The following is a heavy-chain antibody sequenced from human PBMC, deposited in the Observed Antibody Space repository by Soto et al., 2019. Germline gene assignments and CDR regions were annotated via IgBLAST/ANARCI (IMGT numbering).Heavy chain of an antibody. CDR1: GYTFTGYY. V-gene: IGHV1-2*02. CDR3: ARADMLVGATRVYFDY. CDR2: INPNSGGT. Sequence: QVQLVQSGAEVKKPGASVKVSCKASGYTFTGYYMHWVRQAPGQGLEWMGWINPNSGGTNYAQKFQGRVTMTRDTSISTAYMELSRLRSDDTAVYYCARADMLVGATRVYFDYWGQGTLVTVSS. D-gene: IGHD1-26*01. J-gene: IGHJ4*02.